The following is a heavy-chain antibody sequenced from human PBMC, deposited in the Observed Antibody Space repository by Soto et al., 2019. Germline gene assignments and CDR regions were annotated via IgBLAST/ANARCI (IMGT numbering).Heavy chain of an antibody. J-gene: IGHJ4*02. CDR1: DASINRDKCY. Sequence: PSDTLSLTCYISDASINRDKCYWGWIRQPPGKGLEWIGSIYYRGNAYYNPSLQTRATISLDKSKSQFSLKLNSVTAADSAVYFCARLEGLATISYYFDFWGPGALVT. D-gene: IGHD3-9*01. V-gene: IGHV4-39*01. CDR2: IYYRGNA. CDR3: ARLEGLATISYYFDF.